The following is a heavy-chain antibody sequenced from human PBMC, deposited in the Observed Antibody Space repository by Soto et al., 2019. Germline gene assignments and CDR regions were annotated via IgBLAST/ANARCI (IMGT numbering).Heavy chain of an antibody. V-gene: IGHV3-33*01. D-gene: IGHD3-16*02. CDR3: PRGDYDYVWGSYRHFDY. Sequence: QVQLVESGGGVVQPGRSLRLSCAASGFTFSSYGMHWVRQAPGKGLEWVAVIWYDGSNKYYADSVKGRFTISRDNSKNTLYLQMNSLRAEDTAVYYCPRGDYDYVWGSYRHFDYWGQGTLVTVSS. CDR1: GFTFSSYG. CDR2: IWYDGSNK. J-gene: IGHJ4*02.